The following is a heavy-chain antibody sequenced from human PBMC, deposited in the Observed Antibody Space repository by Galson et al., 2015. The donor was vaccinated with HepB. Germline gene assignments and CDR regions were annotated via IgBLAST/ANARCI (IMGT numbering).Heavy chain of an antibody. V-gene: IGHV1-2*06. CDR3: ARDGYSNSIGIYYYYYYYMDV. CDR1: GYTFTGYY. Sequence: GAEVKKPGASVKVSCKASGYTFTGYYMHWVRQAPGQGLEWMGRINPNSGGTNYAQKFQGRVTMTRDTSISTAYMELSRLRSDDTAVYYCARDGYSNSIGIYYYYYYYMDVWGKGTTVTVSS. D-gene: IGHD4-11*01. CDR2: INPNSGGT. J-gene: IGHJ6*03.